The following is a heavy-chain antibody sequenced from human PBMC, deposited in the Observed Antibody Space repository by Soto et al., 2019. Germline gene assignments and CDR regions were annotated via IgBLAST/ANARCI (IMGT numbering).Heavy chain of an antibody. CDR3: AREGRYFDWLLNYYGMDV. CDR1: GYTFTGYY. Sequence: ASVKVSCKASGYTFTGYYMHWVRQAPGQGLEWMGWINPNSGGTNYAQKFQGRVTMTRDTSISTAYMELSRLRSDDTAVYYCAREGRYFDWLLNYYGMDVWGQGTTVTVSS. D-gene: IGHD3-9*01. V-gene: IGHV1-2*02. J-gene: IGHJ6*02. CDR2: INPNSGGT.